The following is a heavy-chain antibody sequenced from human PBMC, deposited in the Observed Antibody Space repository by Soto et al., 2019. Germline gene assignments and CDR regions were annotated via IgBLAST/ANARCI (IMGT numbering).Heavy chain of an antibody. V-gene: IGHV3-23*01. CDR2: VGGGGDRT. CDR1: GFIFSNYA. J-gene: IGHJ4*02. CDR3: GKALHQWLSLSDN. D-gene: IGHD6-19*01. Sequence: WGSLRLSCAASGFIFSNYAMNWVCQAPGKGLEWVSSVGGGGDRTHYADSVKGRFTISRDNSKSTFYLQLNGLRVEDTAVYFCGKALHQWLSLSDNWGQGTQVTVS.